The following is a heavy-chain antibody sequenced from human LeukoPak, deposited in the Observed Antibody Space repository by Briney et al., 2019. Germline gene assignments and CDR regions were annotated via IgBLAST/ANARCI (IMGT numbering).Heavy chain of an antibody. CDR1: GFTVSSNY. D-gene: IGHD6-19*01. Sequence: GGSLRLSCAASGFTVSSNYMSWVRQAPGKGLEWVSVIYSGGSTYYADSVKGRFTISRDNSKNMLYLQMNSLRAEDTAVYYCARERFRSGWYDYWGQGTLVTVSS. V-gene: IGHV3-53*01. CDR3: ARERFRSGWYDY. CDR2: IYSGGST. J-gene: IGHJ4*02.